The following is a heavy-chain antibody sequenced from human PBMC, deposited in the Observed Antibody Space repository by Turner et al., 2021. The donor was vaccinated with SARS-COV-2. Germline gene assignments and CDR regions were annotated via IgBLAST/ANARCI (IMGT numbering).Heavy chain of an antibody. CDR1: GFTFTSYA. Sequence: EVQLLESGGGLVQPRGSLRLSCAASGFTFTSYAMSWVRQAPGKGLEWVSTISSSGGTTYYADSVKGRFTISRDNSKNTLYLQMNSLRAGDTALYYCANVGSYFFDYWGPGTLVTVSS. J-gene: IGHJ4*02. V-gene: IGHV3-23*01. CDR2: ISSSGGTT. D-gene: IGHD3-10*01. CDR3: ANVGSYFFDY.